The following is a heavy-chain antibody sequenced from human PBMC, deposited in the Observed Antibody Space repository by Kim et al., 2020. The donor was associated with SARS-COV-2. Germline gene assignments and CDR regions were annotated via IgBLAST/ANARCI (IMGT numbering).Heavy chain of an antibody. D-gene: IGHD4-17*01. J-gene: IGHJ4*02. Sequence: SETLSLTCTVSGGSISSYYWSWIRQPPGKGLEWIGYIYYSGSTNYNPSLKSRVTISVDTSKNQFSLKLSSVTAADTAVYYCARSLNPMTTVTPVGYWGQG. CDR2: IYYSGST. CDR1: GGSISSYY. CDR3: ARSLNPMTTVTPVGY. V-gene: IGHV4-59*08.